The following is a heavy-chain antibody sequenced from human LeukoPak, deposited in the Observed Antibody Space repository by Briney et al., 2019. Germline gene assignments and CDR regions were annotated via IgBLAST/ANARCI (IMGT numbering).Heavy chain of an antibody. D-gene: IGHD3-10*01. Sequence: TGGSQRLSCAASAFTFSSYGMHWVRQAPGKGLEWVAFIQYDGSKKYYADSVKGRFTISRDNSKNTLYLEMNSLRAEDTSVYYCAKDIGSYYDYWGQGILVTVSS. CDR1: AFTFSSYG. CDR3: AKDIGSYYDY. CDR2: IQYDGSKK. J-gene: IGHJ4*02. V-gene: IGHV3-30*02.